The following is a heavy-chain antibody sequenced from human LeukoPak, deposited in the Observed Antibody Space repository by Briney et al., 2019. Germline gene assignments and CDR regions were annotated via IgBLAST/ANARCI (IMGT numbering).Heavy chain of an antibody. D-gene: IGHD2-15*01. CDR2: ISYDGSYK. CDR3: ARQDYERGGRAFDI. J-gene: IGHJ3*02. Sequence: GGSLRLSCAASGFTFSSYGMHWVRQAPGKGLEWVAVISYDGSYKYYADSVKGRFTISRDNSKNTLYLQMNSLRAEDTAVYYCARQDYERGGRAFDIWGQGTMVTVSS. CDR1: GFTFSSYG. V-gene: IGHV3-30*03.